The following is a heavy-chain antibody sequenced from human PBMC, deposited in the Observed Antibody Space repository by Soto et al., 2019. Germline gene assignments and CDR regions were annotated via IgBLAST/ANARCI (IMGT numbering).Heavy chain of an antibody. V-gene: IGHV4-30-2*01. D-gene: IGHD3-10*01. CDR3: ASLVLLDYWFDP. J-gene: IGHJ5*02. Sequence: TLSLTCAVSGGSISSGGYSWSWIRQPPGKGLEWIGYIYHSGSTYYNPSLKSRVTISVDRSKNQFSLKLSSVTAADTAVYYCASLVLLDYWFDPWGQGTLVTVSS. CDR1: GGSISSGGYS. CDR2: IYHSGST.